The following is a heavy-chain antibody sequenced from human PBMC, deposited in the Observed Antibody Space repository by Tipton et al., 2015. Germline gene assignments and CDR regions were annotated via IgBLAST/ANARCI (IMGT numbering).Heavy chain of an antibody. Sequence: TLSLTCTVSSESISKYYWSWIRQPPGKELEWIGYIQYSGSTNYNPSLKSRVTISVDTSKNQFSLTLNSVAAADTAVYYCARDLEHGMDVWGHGTTVTVSS. D-gene: IGHD5-24*01. CDR3: ARDLEHGMDV. V-gene: IGHV4-59*01. J-gene: IGHJ6*02. CDR2: IQYSGST. CDR1: SESISKYY.